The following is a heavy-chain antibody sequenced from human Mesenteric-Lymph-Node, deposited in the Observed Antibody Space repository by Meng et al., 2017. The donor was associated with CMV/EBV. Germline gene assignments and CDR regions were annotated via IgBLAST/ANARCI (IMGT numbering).Heavy chain of an antibody. CDR3: ARDIVVVVAATPRTTGYGMDV. J-gene: IGHJ6*02. V-gene: IGHV3-21*01. D-gene: IGHD2-15*01. CDR1: GFTFSDYT. CDR2: ISSSSSYI. Sequence: GESLKISCAASGFTFSDYTMNWVRQAPGKGLEWVSSISSSSSYIYYADSVKGRFTISRDNAKNSLYLQMNSLRAEDTAVYYCARDIVVVVAATPRTTGYGMDVWGQGTTVTVSS.